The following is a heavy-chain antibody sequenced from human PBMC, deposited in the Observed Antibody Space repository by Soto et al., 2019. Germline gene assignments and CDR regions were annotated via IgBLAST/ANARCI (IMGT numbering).Heavy chain of an antibody. D-gene: IGHD2-8*01. CDR1: GGTFSSYA. CDR2: IIPIFGTA. Sequence: QVQLVQSGAEVKKPGSSVKVSCKASGGTFSSYAISWVRQAPGQGLEWMGGIIPIFGTANYAQKFQGRVTITAYESTSKDYMELSSLRSEDTAVYYCARSSDYCTNVVCYNRGYYFDYRGQGTLVTVSS. CDR3: ARSSDYCTNVVCYNRGYYFDY. J-gene: IGHJ4*02. V-gene: IGHV1-69*01.